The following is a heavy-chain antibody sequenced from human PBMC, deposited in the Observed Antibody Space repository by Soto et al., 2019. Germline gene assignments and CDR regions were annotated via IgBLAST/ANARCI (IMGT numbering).Heavy chain of an antibody. CDR1: GDSVSSNSAA. CDR3: ARETPLLWFGELEGMDV. V-gene: IGHV6-1*01. CDR2: TYYRSKWYN. Sequence: SQTLSLTCAISGDSVSSNSAAWSWIRQSPSRGLEWLGRTYYRSKWYNDYAVSVKSRITINPDTSKNQFSLQLNSVTPEDTAVYYCARETPLLWFGELEGMDVWGHGTTVTVSS. D-gene: IGHD3-10*01. J-gene: IGHJ6*02.